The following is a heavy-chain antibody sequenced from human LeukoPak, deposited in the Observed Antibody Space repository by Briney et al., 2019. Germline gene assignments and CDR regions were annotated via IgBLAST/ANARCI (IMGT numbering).Heavy chain of an antibody. D-gene: IGHD2-2*01. CDR3: AKDGTSSWGFWWFDP. CDR1: GFTFSSYA. V-gene: IGHV3-23*01. J-gene: IGHJ5*02. Sequence: GGSLRLSCAASGFTFSSYAMSWVRQAPGKGLEWVSAISGSGGSTYYADSVKGRFTISRDNSKNTLYLQMNSLGAEDTAVYYCAKDGTSSWGFWWFDPWGQGTLVTVSS. CDR2: ISGSGGST.